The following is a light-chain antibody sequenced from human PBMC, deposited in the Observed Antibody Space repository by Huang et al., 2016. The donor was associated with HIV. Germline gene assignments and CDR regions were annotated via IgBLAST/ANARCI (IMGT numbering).Light chain of an antibody. Sequence: DIQMTQSPTSLSASMGDNVTITCRASQGISNSLAWFQQKPGKAPKSLIYAASNLQSGVPSRFSGSGSGTYFTLTIRSLQPEDCATYYCLQYNTYPPTFAQGTLLEIK. CDR1: QGISNS. V-gene: IGKV1-16*01. J-gene: IGKJ5*01. CDR2: AAS. CDR3: LQYNTYPPT.